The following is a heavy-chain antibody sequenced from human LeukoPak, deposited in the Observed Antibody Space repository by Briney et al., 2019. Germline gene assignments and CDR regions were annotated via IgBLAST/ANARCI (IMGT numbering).Heavy chain of an antibody. CDR3: ARSRDIVVVPAAQFFDY. V-gene: IGHV4-34*01. J-gene: IGHJ4*02. D-gene: IGHD2-2*01. Sequence: SETLSLTCAVYGGSFSGYYWSWIRQPPGKGLEWIGEINHSGSTNYNPSLKSRVTISVGTSKNQFSLKLSSVTAADTAVYYCARSRDIVVVPAAQFFDYWGQGTLVTVSS. CDR1: GGSFSGYY. CDR2: INHSGST.